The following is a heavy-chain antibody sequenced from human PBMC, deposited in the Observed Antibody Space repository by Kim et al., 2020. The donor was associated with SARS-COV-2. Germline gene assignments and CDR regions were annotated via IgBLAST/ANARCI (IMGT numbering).Heavy chain of an antibody. CDR1: GFTFSGNA. V-gene: IGHV3-23*01. J-gene: IGHJ4*02. D-gene: IGHD2-15*01. CDR2: ISGGGDRT. Sequence: GGSLRLSCAVSGFTFSGNAMSWVRQAPGKGLEWVSDISGGGDRTYYADSVKGRFTISRDNSKNTLFLQRNSLRAEDTAVYFCAGHGSSSYCGQGTLVTVSS. CDR3: AGHGSSSY.